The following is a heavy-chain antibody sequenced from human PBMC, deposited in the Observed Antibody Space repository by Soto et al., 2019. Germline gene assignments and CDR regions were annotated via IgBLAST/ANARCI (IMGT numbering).Heavy chain of an antibody. D-gene: IGHD2-15*01. J-gene: IGHJ4*02. CDR2: IWYDGSNK. CDR3: ARDRILYGGNRPLGY. CDR1: GFTFSSYG. V-gene: IGHV3-33*01. Sequence: GGSLRLSCAASGFTFSSYGMHWVRQAPGKGLEWVAVIWYDGSNKYYADSVKGRFTISRDNSKNTLYLQMNSLRAEDTAVYYCARDRILYGGNRPLGYWGQGTLVTVSS.